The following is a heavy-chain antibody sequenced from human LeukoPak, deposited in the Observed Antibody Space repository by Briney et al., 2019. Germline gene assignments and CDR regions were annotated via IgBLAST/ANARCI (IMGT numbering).Heavy chain of an antibody. Sequence: SETLSLTCTVSGGSISSGDYYWGWIRQPPGKGLEWIGYIYYSGSTYYNPSLKSRVTISVDTSKNQFSLKLSSVTAADTAVYYCARSYYDYVWGSYRYVSPHFDYWGQGTLVTVSS. V-gene: IGHV4-30-4*08. J-gene: IGHJ4*02. CDR3: ARSYYDYVWGSYRYVSPHFDY. CDR1: GGSISSGDYY. CDR2: IYYSGST. D-gene: IGHD3-16*02.